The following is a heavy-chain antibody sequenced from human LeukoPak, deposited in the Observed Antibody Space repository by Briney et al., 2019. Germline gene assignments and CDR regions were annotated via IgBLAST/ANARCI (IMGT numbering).Heavy chain of an antibody. CDR2: IYPGDSDT. CDR1: GYSFSSYW. V-gene: IGHV5-51*01. CDR3: ARRRYCSTTSCSFYFDY. Sequence: GESLKISCKGSGYSFSSYWIGWVRQMPGKGLEWMGIIYPGDSDTRNSPSFQGQVTISADRSVSTAYLQWSSLKASDTAMYYCARRRYCSTTSCSFYFDYWGQGTLVTVSS. D-gene: IGHD2-2*01. J-gene: IGHJ4*02.